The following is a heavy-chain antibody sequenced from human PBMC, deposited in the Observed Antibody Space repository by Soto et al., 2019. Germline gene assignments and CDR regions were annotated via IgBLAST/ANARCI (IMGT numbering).Heavy chain of an antibody. D-gene: IGHD3-10*01. CDR1: GFTFSSYS. V-gene: IGHV3-21*01. Sequence: EVQLVESGGGLVKPGGSLRLSCAASGFTFSSYSMNWVRQAPGKGLEWVSSISSSSSYIYYADTVKGRFTISRDNAKNSLDLQMNSLRAEDTAVYYCARDTYYYGSGSYSPWGQGTLVSVSS. J-gene: IGHJ5*02. CDR2: ISSSSSYI. CDR3: ARDTYYYGSGSYSP.